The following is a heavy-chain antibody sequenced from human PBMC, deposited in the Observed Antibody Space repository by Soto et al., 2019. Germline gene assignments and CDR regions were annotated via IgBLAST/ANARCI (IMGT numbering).Heavy chain of an antibody. CDR3: AKYRRTAAEGYTLDY. Sequence: SETLSLTCTVSGDSMNNFYWTWIRQPPGKTLEWIGNIFYTGSTTYNPSLESRITMSVDTSKNQFSLRLSSVSAADTAVYFCAKYRRTAAEGYTLDYWGRGTLVTVSS. J-gene: IGHJ4*02. CDR1: GDSMNNFY. D-gene: IGHD6-13*01. CDR2: IFYTGST. V-gene: IGHV4-59*01.